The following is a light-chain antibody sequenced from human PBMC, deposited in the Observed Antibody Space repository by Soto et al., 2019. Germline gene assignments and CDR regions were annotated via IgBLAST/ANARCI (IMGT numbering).Light chain of an antibody. V-gene: IGLV2-14*03. CDR1: SSDVGFYSY. J-gene: IGLJ3*02. CDR3: SSYTRSGTPV. Sequence: QSVLTQPASVSESPGQSITISCTGTSSDVGFYSYVSWYQHHPGNAPKLLIYDVANRPSGVSNRFSGSKSDNTAYLSTSGLQAEDEADYYCSSYTRSGTPVFGGGTKVTVL. CDR2: DVA.